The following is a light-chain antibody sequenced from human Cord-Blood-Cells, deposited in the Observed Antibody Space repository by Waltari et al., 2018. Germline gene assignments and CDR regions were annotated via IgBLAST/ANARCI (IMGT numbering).Light chain of an antibody. CDR3: MQALQTPLT. Sequence: DIVMTQSPLSLPVTPGEPASISCRSSQSLLHSNGYNYLDWYLQKPGQSPQLLIYLGSNRASGVPDRLSGSGSGTDVTLKISRVESEDVGVYYCMQALQTPLTFGQGTKVEIK. V-gene: IGKV2-28*01. J-gene: IGKJ1*01. CDR1: QSLLHSNGYNY. CDR2: LGS.